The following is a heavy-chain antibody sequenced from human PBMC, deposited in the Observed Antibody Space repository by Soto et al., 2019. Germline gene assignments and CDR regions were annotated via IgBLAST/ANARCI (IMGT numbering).Heavy chain of an antibody. CDR3: AKGGSRGYSYGFLDC. D-gene: IGHD5-18*01. V-gene: IGHV3-23*01. CDR2: ITGSGVTT. CDR1: GFTFSNFA. Sequence: GGSLRLSCAASGFTFSNFAMSWVRQAPGKGLEWVSTITGSGVTTYYADSVKGRFTISRDNSKNTLNLQMNSLRAEDTAVYYSAKGGSRGYSYGFLDCWGQGILVTVSS. J-gene: IGHJ4*02.